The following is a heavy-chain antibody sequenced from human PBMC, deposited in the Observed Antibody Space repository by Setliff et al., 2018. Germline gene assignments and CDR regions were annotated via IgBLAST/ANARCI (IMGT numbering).Heavy chain of an antibody. V-gene: IGHV3-30*02. D-gene: IGHD2-2*01. J-gene: IGHJ4*02. Sequence: PGGSLRLSCAASGFTFAMYGMHWVRQAPGKGLEWVTFIRYNGDYDGDKKYYADSVKGRFTISRDNSRNTLYLQMNSLRAEDTAVYYCASYCSSTSCPFDYWGQGTLVTVSS. CDR1: GFTFAMYG. CDR2: IRYNGDYDGDKK. CDR3: ASYCSSTSCPFDY.